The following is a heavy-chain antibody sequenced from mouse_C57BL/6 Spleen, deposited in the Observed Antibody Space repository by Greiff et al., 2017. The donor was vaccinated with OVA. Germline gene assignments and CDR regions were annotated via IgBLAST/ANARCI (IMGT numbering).Heavy chain of an antibody. J-gene: IGHJ1*03. V-gene: IGHV1-53*01. D-gene: IGHD2-5*01. CDR1: GYTFTSYR. Sequence: VQLQQPGTELVKPGASVKLSCKASGYTFTSYRMHWVKQRPGQGLEWIGNINPSNGGTNYNEKFKSKATLTVDKSSSTAYMQLSSLTSEDSAVYYCASYSNYDWYFDVWGTGTTVTVSS. CDR2: INPSNGGT. CDR3: ASYSNYDWYFDV.